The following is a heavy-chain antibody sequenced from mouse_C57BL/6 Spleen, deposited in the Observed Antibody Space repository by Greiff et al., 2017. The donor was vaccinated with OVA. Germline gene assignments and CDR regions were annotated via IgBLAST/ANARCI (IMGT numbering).Heavy chain of an antibody. J-gene: IGHJ1*03. CDR3: ARGATTGGYFDV. CDR1: GYTFTSYW. Sequence: QVQLQQPGAELVMPGASVKLSCKASGYTFTSYWMHWVKQRPGQGLEWIGEIDPSDSYTNYNQKFKGKSTLTVDKSSSTAYMQLSSLTSEDSAVYYCARGATTGGYFDVWGTGTTVTVSS. CDR2: IDPSDSYT. D-gene: IGHD1-1*01. V-gene: IGHV1-69*01.